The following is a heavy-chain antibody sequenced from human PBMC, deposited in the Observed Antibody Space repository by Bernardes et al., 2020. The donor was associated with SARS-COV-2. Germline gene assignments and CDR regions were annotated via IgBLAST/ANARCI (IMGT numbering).Heavy chain of an antibody. V-gene: IGHV3-53*01. CDR2: IYSGGNT. D-gene: IGHD3-10*01. CDR3: ARRGSGGRASDY. CDR1: GFTVSSNY. Sequence: GSLRLSCAASGFTVSSNYMSWVRQAPGKGLEWVSLIYSGGNTYYTDSVKGRFTISRDNSNNTLYLQMNSLRAEDTAVYYCARRGSGGRASDYWGQGTLVTVSS. J-gene: IGHJ4*02.